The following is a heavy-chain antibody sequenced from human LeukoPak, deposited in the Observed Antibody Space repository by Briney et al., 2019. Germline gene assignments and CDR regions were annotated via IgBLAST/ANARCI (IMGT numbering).Heavy chain of an antibody. CDR3: ARQVTTRTPEGDY. J-gene: IGHJ4*02. CDR2: IYPSDSDS. V-gene: IGHV5-51*01. D-gene: IGHD1-1*01. CDR1: GYRFTSYW. Sequence: GESLKISCKGSGYRFTSYWIGWVRQMPGKGLEWMGIIYPSDSDSRYSPSFQGQVTISVDKSIGTAYLQWRSLEASDTAMYYCARQVTTRTPEGDYWGQGTLVTVSS.